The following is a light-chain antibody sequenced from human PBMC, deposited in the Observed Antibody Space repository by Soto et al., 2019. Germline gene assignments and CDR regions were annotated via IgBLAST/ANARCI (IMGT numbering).Light chain of an antibody. Sequence: EILLTQSPGTLSLSPGERATLSCRASQSISSNYLAWYQQRPGQAPGLLIFGASYRATGIPDRFSGSGSGTDFTLTISRLEPEDFAVYYCQQYSSSPPEFTFGPGTRVDSK. J-gene: IGKJ3*01. CDR1: QSISSNY. CDR3: QQYSSSPPEFT. CDR2: GAS. V-gene: IGKV3-20*01.